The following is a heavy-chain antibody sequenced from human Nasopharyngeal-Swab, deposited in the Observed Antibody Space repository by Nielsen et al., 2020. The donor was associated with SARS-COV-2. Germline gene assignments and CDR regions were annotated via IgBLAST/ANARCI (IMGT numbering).Heavy chain of an antibody. Sequence: WIRQPPGKRLEWIGEIYHSGSTNYNPSLKSRVTISVDKSKNQFSLKLSSVTAADTAVYYCARVSLWFGDLEDYYYSMDVWGQGTTVTVSS. CDR2: IYHSGST. J-gene: IGHJ6*02. CDR3: ARVSLWFGDLEDYYYSMDV. V-gene: IGHV4-4*02. D-gene: IGHD3-10*01.